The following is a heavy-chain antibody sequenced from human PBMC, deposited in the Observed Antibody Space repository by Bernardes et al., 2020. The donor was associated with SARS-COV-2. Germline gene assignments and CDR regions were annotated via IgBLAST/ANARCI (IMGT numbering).Heavy chain of an antibody. Sequence: SETLSLTCTVCGGCISSYYWSWIRQPPGKGLEWIGYIYYSGSTNYNPSLKSRVTISVDTSKNQFSLKLSSVTAADTAVYYCARGHESIATYNWFDPWGQGTLVTVSS. V-gene: IGHV4-59*08. CDR1: GGCISSYY. D-gene: IGHD6-6*01. CDR2: IYYSGST. J-gene: IGHJ5*02. CDR3: ARGHESIATYNWFDP.